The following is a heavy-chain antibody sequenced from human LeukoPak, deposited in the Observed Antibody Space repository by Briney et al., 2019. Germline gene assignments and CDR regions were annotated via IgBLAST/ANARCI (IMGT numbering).Heavy chain of an antibody. J-gene: IGHJ4*02. CDR1: GFNVSRNY. V-gene: IGHV3-53*01. Sequence: PGGSLRLSCAASGFNVSRNYMSWVRQAPGKGLEWVSVIYSGGSTYYADSVKGRFIISRDNSKNTVYLQMNSLRAEDTAVYYCARDLPRGNLEYWGQGTLVSVSS. D-gene: IGHD1-26*01. CDR2: IYSGGST. CDR3: ARDLPRGNLEY.